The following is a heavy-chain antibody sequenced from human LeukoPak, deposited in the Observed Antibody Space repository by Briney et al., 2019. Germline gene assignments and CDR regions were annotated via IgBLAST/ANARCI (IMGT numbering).Heavy chain of an antibody. Sequence: SETLSLACTVSGGSISSSSYYWGWIRQPPGKGLEWIGSIYYSGSTYYNPSLKSRVTISVDTSKNQFSLKLSSVTAADTAVYYCARHQYYYDFWSGYLRGWGQGTLVTVSS. V-gene: IGHV4-39*01. CDR1: GGSISSSSYY. CDR3: ARHQYYYDFWSGYLRG. CDR2: IYYSGST. D-gene: IGHD3-3*01. J-gene: IGHJ4*02.